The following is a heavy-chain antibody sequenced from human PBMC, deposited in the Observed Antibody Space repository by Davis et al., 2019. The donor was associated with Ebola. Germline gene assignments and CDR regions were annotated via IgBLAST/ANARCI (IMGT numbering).Heavy chain of an antibody. D-gene: IGHD2-2*01. CDR2: ISYDGSNK. Sequence: GESLKISCAASGFTFSSYGMHWVRQAPGKGLEWVAVISYDGSNKYYADSVKGRFTISRDNSKNTLYLQMNSLRAEDTAVYYCAKGDCSSTSCYHDYWGQGTLVTVSS. V-gene: IGHV3-30*18. CDR1: GFTFSSYG. CDR3: AKGDCSSTSCYHDY. J-gene: IGHJ4*02.